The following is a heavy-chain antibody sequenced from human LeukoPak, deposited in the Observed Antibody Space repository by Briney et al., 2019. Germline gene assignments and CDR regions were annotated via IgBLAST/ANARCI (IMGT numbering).Heavy chain of an antibody. V-gene: IGHV4-34*01. CDR2: INHSGST. CDR3: ARGHLISQAAISDFDY. J-gene: IGHJ4*02. Sequence: SETLSLTCAVYGGSLSGYYWSWIRQPPGKGLEWIGEINHSGSTNYNPSLKSRVTISVDTSKNQFSLKLSSVTAADTAVYYCARGHLISQAAISDFDYWGQGTLVTVSS. D-gene: IGHD2-2*01. CDR1: GGSLSGYY.